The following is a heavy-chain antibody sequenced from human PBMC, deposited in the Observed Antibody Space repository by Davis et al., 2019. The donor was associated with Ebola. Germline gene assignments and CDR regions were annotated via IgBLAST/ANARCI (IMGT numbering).Heavy chain of an antibody. CDR3: ARDGGYSGYEGFDY. CDR2: IYHSGST. CDR1: GFTFSTYAL. J-gene: IGHJ4*02. D-gene: IGHD5-12*01. Sequence: GSLRLSCTTSGFTFSTYALSWVRQPPGKGLEWIGEIYHSGSTNYNPSLKSRVTISVDKSKNQFSLKLSSVTAADTAVYYCARDGGYSGYEGFDYWGQGTLVTVSS. V-gene: IGHV4-4*02.